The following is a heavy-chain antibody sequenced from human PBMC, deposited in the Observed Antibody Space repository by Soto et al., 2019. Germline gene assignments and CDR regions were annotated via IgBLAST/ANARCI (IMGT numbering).Heavy chain of an antibody. CDR2: ISGSGGST. CDR3: AKYAPRVLGTVTPNSNWFDP. V-gene: IGHV3-23*01. CDR1: GFTFSSYA. Sequence: GGSLRLSCAASGFTFSSYAMSWVRQAPGKGLEWVSAISGSGGSTYYAESVKGRFTISRDNSKKTLYLQMNSLRAEDTAVYYCAKYAPRVLGTVTPNSNWFDPWGQGTLVTVSS. D-gene: IGHD4-17*01. J-gene: IGHJ5*02.